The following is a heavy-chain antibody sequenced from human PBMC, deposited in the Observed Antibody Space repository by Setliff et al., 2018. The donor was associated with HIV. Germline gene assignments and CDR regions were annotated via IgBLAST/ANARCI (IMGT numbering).Heavy chain of an antibody. Sequence: GGSLRLSCAASGFTVSSHYMSWVRQAPGKGLEWVSTIYSDGSTYHADSVKGRFTLSRDTSKNTLSLQMNSLRPEDTAVFYCARVRLYNSALDYWGQGTLVTVSS. D-gene: IGHD3-10*01. CDR2: IYSDGST. J-gene: IGHJ4*02. CDR3: ARVRLYNSALDY. CDR1: GFTVSSHY. V-gene: IGHV3-66*02.